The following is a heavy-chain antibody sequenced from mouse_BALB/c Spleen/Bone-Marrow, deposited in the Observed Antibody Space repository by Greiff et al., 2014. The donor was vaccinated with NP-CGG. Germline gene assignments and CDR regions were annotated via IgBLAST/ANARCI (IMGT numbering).Heavy chain of an antibody. CDR1: GFTFSSYG. J-gene: IGHJ2*01. CDR3: ARQYGNYWDYFDY. Sequence: EVKLTESGGDLVKPGGSLKLSCAASGFTFSSYGMSWVRQTPDKRLEWVATISSGGSYTYYPDSVKGRFTISRDNAKNTLYLQMSSLKSEDTAMYYCARQYGNYWDYFDYWGQGTTLTVSS. V-gene: IGHV5-6*01. D-gene: IGHD2-10*02. CDR2: ISSGGSYT.